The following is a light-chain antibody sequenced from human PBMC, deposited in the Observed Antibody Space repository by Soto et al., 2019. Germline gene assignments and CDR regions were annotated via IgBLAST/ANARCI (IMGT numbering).Light chain of an antibody. Sequence: QSVLTQPPSVSGAPGQRVTISCTGSSSNIGAGYDVHWYQQLPGTAPKLLIYGNSNRPSGVPDRFSGSKSGTSASLAITGLQAEDEADYYCQSYDSSLNDPVVFGGGTKLTVL. CDR2: GNS. J-gene: IGLJ2*01. CDR1: SSNIGAGYD. CDR3: QSYDSSLNDPVV. V-gene: IGLV1-40*01.